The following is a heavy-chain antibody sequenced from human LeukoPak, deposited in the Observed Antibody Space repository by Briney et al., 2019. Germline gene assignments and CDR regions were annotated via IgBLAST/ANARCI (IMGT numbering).Heavy chain of an antibody. CDR1: GFGFSNYA. CDR2: ISGGGGST. V-gene: IGHV3-23*01. CDR3: ARHSRGRWYVFDY. D-gene: IGHD6-13*01. Sequence: GGSLRLFCAASGFGFSNYAMNWVRQAPGKGLEWVSSISGGGGSTYYADSVKGRFTISRDNSNNTLYLQMNSLRAEDTAVYYCARHSRGRWYVFDYWGQGTLVTVSS. J-gene: IGHJ4*02.